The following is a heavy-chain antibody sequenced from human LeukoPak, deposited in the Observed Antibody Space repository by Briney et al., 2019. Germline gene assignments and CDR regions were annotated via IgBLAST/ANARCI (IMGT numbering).Heavy chain of an antibody. D-gene: IGHD3-22*01. V-gene: IGHV4-39*07. J-gene: IGHJ6*03. Sequence: PSETLSLTCTASGDSFSRRSSYWGWLRQPPGKGLEWIGSISYSGSTSYNPSLKSRVTMSGDTSKNQFSLKLSSVTAADTAVYYCARDRYYYDSRGYYYYMDVWGKGTTVTISS. CDR1: GDSFSRRSSY. CDR2: ISYSGST. CDR3: ARDRYYYDSRGYYYYMDV.